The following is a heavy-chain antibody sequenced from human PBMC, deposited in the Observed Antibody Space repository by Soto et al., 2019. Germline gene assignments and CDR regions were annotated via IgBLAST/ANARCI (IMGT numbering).Heavy chain of an antibody. D-gene: IGHD2-8*02. J-gene: IGHJ3*02. CDR1: GYNFANFW. CDR2: IFPGDSDT. V-gene: IGHV5-51*01. CDR3: AAGYSTGLDAFDI. Sequence: EVQLVQSGAEAKKPGESLRISCKGSGYNFANFWIGWVRQMPGKGLEWMGMIFPGDSDTKNSPSLEGQITMSVDKFDSSAYLQWRSLKASDTAIYYCAAGYSTGLDAFDIWGQGTMVTVSS.